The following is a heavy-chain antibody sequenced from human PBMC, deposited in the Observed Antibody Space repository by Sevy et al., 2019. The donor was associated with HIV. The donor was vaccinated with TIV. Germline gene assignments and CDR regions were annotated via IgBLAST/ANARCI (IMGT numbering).Heavy chain of an antibody. CDR3: YGQTGIRRSDWFDP. Sequence: GGSLRLSCGASGFTFRNYAMHWVRQAPGKGLEWVAVISYDGSNKYYADSVKGRFTISRDNSKNTLYLQMNSLRAEDTAVYYCYGQTGIRRSDWFDPWGQGTLVTVSS. J-gene: IGHJ5*02. V-gene: IGHV3-30*04. CDR2: ISYDGSNK. CDR1: GFTFRNYA. D-gene: IGHD3-10*01.